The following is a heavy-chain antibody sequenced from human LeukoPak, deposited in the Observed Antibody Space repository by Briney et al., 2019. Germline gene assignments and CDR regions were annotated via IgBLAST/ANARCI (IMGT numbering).Heavy chain of an antibody. J-gene: IGHJ6*03. CDR3: ARHPPTVDHYYYYYMDV. D-gene: IGHD4-23*01. V-gene: IGHV1-69*05. Sequence: SVKVSCKASGGTFSSYAISWVRQAPGQGLEWMGGIIPIFGTANYAQKFQGRVTITTDESTSTAYMELSSLRSEDTAVYYCARHPPTVDHYYYYYMDVWGKGTTVTVSS. CDR2: IIPIFGTA. CDR1: GGTFSSYA.